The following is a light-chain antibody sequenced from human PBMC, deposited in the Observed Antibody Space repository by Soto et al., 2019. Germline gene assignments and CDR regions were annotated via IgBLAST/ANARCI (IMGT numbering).Light chain of an antibody. Sequence: QSALTQPASVSGSLGQSITLSCTGTTSDVGAYNYVSWYQQHPGKAPQLVIYDVTNRPSGVSNRFSGSKSGNTASLTISGLQAEDEADYYCSSYTSSSTLVFGGGTKVTVL. V-gene: IGLV2-14*03. J-gene: IGLJ3*02. CDR2: DVT. CDR3: SSYTSSSTLV. CDR1: TSDVGAYNY.